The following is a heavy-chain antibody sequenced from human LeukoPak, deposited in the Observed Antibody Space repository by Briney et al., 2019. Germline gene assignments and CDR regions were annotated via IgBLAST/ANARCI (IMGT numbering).Heavy chain of an antibody. Sequence: ASVKVSCKASGHTFTSYDINWVRQATGQGLEWMGWMNPNSGNTGYAQKFQGRVTMTRNTSISTAYMELSSLRSEDTAVYYCARVLSSGWYYWYFDLWGRGTLVTVSS. J-gene: IGHJ2*01. D-gene: IGHD6-19*01. CDR2: MNPNSGNT. V-gene: IGHV1-8*01. CDR3: ARVLSSGWYYWYFDL. CDR1: GHTFTSYD.